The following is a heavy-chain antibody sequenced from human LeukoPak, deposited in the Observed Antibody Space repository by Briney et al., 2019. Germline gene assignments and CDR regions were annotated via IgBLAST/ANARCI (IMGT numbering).Heavy chain of an antibody. Sequence: GGSLRLSCAASGFTVSSNYMSWVRQAPGKGLEWVSVIYSGGSTYYADSVKGRFTISRDNSKNTLYLQMNGLRAEDTAVYYCARVKGSGYYYGYWGQGTLVTVSS. CDR2: IYSGGST. CDR3: ARVKGSGYYYGY. J-gene: IGHJ4*02. CDR1: GFTVSSNY. D-gene: IGHD3-22*01. V-gene: IGHV3-53*01.